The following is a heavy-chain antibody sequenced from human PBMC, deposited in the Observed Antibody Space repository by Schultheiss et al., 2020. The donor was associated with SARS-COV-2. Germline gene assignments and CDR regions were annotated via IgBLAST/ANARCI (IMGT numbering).Heavy chain of an antibody. V-gene: IGHV4-31*11. J-gene: IGHJ5*02. CDR1: GGSISSGGYS. D-gene: IGHD6-6*01. CDR3: ARDPSIAARPGWFDP. CDR2: IYYSGST. Sequence: SETLSLTCAVSGGSISSGGYSWSWIRQPPGKGLEWIGYIYYSGSTYYNPSLKSRVTISVDTSKNQFSLKLSSVTAADTAVYYCARDPSIAARPGWFDPWGQGTLVTVSS.